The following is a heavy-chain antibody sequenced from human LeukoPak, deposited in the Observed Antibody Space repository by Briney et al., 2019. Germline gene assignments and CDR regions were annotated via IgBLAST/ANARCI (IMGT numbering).Heavy chain of an antibody. CDR1: GFTFSRYG. CDR3: ARVAASDELDY. D-gene: IGHD1-26*01. J-gene: IGHJ4*02. Sequence: GGSLRLSCAASGFTFSRYGMHWVRQAPGKGLEWVAVIWYDGSNKYYTDSVKGRFTISRDNSKNTLYLQMNSLRAEDTAVYYCARVAASDELDYWGQGTLVTVSS. CDR2: IWYDGSNK. V-gene: IGHV3-33*01.